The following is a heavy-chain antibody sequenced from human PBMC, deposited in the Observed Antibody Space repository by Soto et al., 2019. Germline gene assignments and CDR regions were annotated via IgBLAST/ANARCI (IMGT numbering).Heavy chain of an antibody. CDR1: GFTFSNHW. J-gene: IGHJ4*02. D-gene: IGHD3-10*01. Sequence: VQLVASGGGLVQPGGSLTLPCAVSGFTFSNHWMGWVRQTPRKGLEWVANISPDGSGKYYVDSLKGRFTISRDNAKDSLYLHMSSLGVEDTGIYHCARWIRGTPDYWGQGTLVTVSS. CDR2: ISPDGSGK. V-gene: IGHV3-7*04. CDR3: ARWIRGTPDY.